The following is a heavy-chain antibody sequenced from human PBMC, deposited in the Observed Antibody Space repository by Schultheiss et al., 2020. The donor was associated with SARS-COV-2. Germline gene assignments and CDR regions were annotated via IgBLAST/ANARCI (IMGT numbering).Heavy chain of an antibody. CDR2: ISSSSSYT. D-gene: IGHD6-19*01. Sequence: GESLKISCAASGFTFSDYYMSWIRQAPGKGLEWVSYISSSSSYTNYADSVKGRFTISRDNAKNSLYLQMNSLRAEDTAVYYCARESAYSRGSRGDWFDPWGQGTLVTVSS. CDR1: GFTFSDYY. V-gene: IGHV3-11*06. J-gene: IGHJ5*02. CDR3: ARESAYSRGSRGDWFDP.